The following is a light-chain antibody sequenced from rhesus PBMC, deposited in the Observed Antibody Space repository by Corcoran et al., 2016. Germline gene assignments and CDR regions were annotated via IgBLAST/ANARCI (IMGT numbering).Light chain of an antibody. J-gene: IGKJ4*01. CDR2: YAS. Sequence: DIQMTQSPSSLSASVGDTVTITCRASQGISSYLAWYQQKPGKAPKPLIYYASNLESGVPSRFSGSGAGTEFTLTISSLQPEDFATYYWQQYNSAPPTFGGGTKVEIK. CDR1: QGISSY. V-gene: IGKV1-37*01. CDR3: QQYNSAPPT.